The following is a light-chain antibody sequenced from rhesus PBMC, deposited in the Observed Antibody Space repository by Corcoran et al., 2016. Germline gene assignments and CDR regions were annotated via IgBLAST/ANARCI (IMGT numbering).Light chain of an antibody. CDR3: LQYVTSPLT. CDR1: QSISRF. J-gene: IGKJ4*01. V-gene: IGKV1-22*01. CDR2: KAS. Sequence: DIQMTQSPSSLSASVGDTVTIACRASQSISRFLAWYQQKPGKAPKLLIYKASTLEGGVPSRFSGSGSGTDFTLTISNLQSEDFATYYCLQYVTSPLTFGGGTKVELK.